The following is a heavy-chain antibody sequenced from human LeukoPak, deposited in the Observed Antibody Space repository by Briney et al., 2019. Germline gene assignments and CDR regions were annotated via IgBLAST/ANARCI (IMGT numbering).Heavy chain of an antibody. CDR2: IYYSGST. D-gene: IGHD2-15*01. V-gene: IGHV4-59*12. CDR1: GGYISNYY. CDR3: AKSPTQERYCSGGSCFRSWFDP. Sequence: SETLSLTCTVSGGYISNYYWSWIRQPPGKGLEWIGYIYYSGSTDYNPSLKSRVTMSVDTSKNQFSLKLSSVTAADTAVYYCAKSPTQERYCSGGSCFRSWFDPWGQGTLATVSS. J-gene: IGHJ5*02.